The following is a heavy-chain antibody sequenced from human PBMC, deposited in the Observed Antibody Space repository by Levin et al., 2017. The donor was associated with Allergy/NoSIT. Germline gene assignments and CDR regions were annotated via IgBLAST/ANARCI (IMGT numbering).Heavy chain of an antibody. V-gene: IGHV1-18*01. CDR3: AREMAGTAADSFDL. CDR1: GYTFTFYG. CDR2: ISPYNGNT. Sequence: GASVKVSCKASGYTFTFYGISWVRQAPGQGLEWMGWISPYNGNTNYAQKLQGRVTMTADTSTSTAYMELRSLRSDDTAVYYCAREMAGTAADSFDLWGQGTMVTVSS. J-gene: IGHJ3*01. D-gene: IGHD3-22*01.